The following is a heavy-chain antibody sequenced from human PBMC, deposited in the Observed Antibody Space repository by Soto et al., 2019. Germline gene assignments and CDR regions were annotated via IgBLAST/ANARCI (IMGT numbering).Heavy chain of an antibody. J-gene: IGHJ3*02. Sequence: QVHLQQWGAGLLNPSETLSLTCAGYCGSFSGYYWSWIRQPPGKVLEWIGEINHSGSTNYNPSLKSRVTISVDTSKNQFSLKLSSVTAADTAVYYCARGVAVAGTDDAFDIWGQGTMVTASS. CDR1: CGSFSGYY. V-gene: IGHV4-34*01. CDR2: INHSGST. D-gene: IGHD6-19*01. CDR3: ARGVAVAGTDDAFDI.